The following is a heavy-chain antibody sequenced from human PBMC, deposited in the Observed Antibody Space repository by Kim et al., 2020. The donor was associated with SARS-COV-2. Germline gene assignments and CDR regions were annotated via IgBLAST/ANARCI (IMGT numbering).Heavy chain of an antibody. CDR3: ARADIALNWFDP. CDR1: GYSFTSYW. Sequence: GESLKISCKGSGYSFTSYWISWVRQMPGKGLEWMGRIDPSDSYTNYSPSFQGHVTISADKSISTAYLQWSSLKASDTAMYYCARADIALNWFDPWGQGTLVTVSS. D-gene: IGHD2-8*01. V-gene: IGHV5-10-1*01. CDR2: IDPSDSYT. J-gene: IGHJ5*02.